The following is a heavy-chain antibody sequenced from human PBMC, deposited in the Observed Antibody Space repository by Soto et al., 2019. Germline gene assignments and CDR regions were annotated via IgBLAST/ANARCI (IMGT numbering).Heavy chain of an antibody. V-gene: IGHV1-2*02. Sequence: GASVKVSCKASGYTFTGYYMHWVRQAPGQGLEWMGWINPNSGGTNYAQKFQGRVTMTRDTSISTAYMELSRLRSDDTAVYYCARGYYDSSGPRDYWGQGTLVTVSS. D-gene: IGHD3-22*01. CDR3: ARGYYDSSGPRDY. CDR1: GYTFTGYY. CDR2: INPNSGGT. J-gene: IGHJ4*02.